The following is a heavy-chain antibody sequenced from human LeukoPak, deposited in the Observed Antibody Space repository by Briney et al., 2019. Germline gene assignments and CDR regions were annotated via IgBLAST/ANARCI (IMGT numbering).Heavy chain of an antibody. D-gene: IGHD3/OR15-3a*01. CDR1: GFTFSSYS. CDR3: ARPTWTNYMDV. J-gene: IGHJ6*03. Sequence: PGGSLRLSCAASGFTFSSYSMNWVRQAPGKGLEWVSYISRSGSTIFYADSVKGRFTISRDNAKNSVSLQMNSLRAGDTAVYFCARPTWTNYMDVWGKGTAVTISS. CDR2: ISRSGSTI. V-gene: IGHV3-48*04.